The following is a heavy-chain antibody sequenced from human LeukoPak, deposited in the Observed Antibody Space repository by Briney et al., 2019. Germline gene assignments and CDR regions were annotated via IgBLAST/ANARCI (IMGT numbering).Heavy chain of an antibody. Sequence: GGSLRLSCAASGFTFTSYSMNWVRQAPGKGLEWVSTISGGGGSTYYADSVKGRFTISRDDSKNTLYLQVNSLRAEDTAVYYCAKGGKWDVTPFDYWGQGTLVTVSS. CDR2: ISGGGGST. CDR3: AKGGKWDVTPFDY. CDR1: GFTFTSYS. V-gene: IGHV3-23*01. J-gene: IGHJ4*02. D-gene: IGHD1-26*01.